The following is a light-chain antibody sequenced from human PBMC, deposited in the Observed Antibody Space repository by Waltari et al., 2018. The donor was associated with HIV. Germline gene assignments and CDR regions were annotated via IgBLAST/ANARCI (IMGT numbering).Light chain of an antibody. J-gene: IGKJ4*01. Sequence: AIQMTQSPSSFSASPGDTVTISCRASQGVGPYLAWYQQQPGKAPRLLISSASTLQSGVPSRFSGSGSGTSFTLNITCLHSEDFAIYFCQQYYTYPLTFGGGTKVEIK. CDR1: QGVGPY. CDR3: QQYYTYPLT. V-gene: IGKV1-8*01. CDR2: SAS.